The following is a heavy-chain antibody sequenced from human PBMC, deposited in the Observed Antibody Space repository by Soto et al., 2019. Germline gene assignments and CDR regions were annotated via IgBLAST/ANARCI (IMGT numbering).Heavy chain of an antibody. Sequence: PSETLSLTCTVSGGSISSYYWSWIRQPAGKGLEWIGRIYTSGSTNYNPSLKSRVTMSVDTSKNQFSLKLSSVTAADTAVYYCARADYGDLESDYYYYGIDVWGQGTTVTVYS. CDR2: IYTSGST. V-gene: IGHV4-4*07. CDR1: GGSISSYY. J-gene: IGHJ6*02. CDR3: ARADYGDLESDYYYYGIDV. D-gene: IGHD4-17*01.